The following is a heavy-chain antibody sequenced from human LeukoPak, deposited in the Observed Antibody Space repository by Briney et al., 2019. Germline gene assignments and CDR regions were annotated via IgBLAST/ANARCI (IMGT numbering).Heavy chain of an antibody. Sequence: PGGSLRLSCAASGFTFDDYAMHWVRQAPGKGLEWVSGISWNSGSIGYADSVKDRFTISRDNAKNSLYLQMNSLRAEDMALYYCAKDGTVAGTRGSYFDYWGQGTLVTVSS. CDR2: ISWNSGSI. V-gene: IGHV3-9*03. J-gene: IGHJ4*02. CDR1: GFTFDDYA. D-gene: IGHD6-19*01. CDR3: AKDGTVAGTRGSYFDY.